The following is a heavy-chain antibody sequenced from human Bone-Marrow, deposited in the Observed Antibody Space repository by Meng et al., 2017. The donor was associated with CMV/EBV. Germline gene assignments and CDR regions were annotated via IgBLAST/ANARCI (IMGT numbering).Heavy chain of an antibody. CDR3: ARDRGDY. D-gene: IGHD1-26*01. Sequence: GASLKLSCAASGFTFSNYPMHWVRQAPGKGLEWVAVLSYDVTRKYYGDSVKGRFTISRDNSKNTLYLQMSGLGTDDTAVYYCARDRGDYWGQGTLVTVSS. CDR2: LSYDVTRK. CDR1: GFTFSNYP. V-gene: IGHV3-30*04. J-gene: IGHJ4*02.